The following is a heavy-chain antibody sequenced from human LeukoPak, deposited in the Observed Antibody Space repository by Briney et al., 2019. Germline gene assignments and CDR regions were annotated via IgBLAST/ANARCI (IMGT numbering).Heavy chain of an antibody. D-gene: IGHD3-10*01. Sequence: GGSLRLSCAASGFTFSSYWMHWVRQAPGKGLVWVSRINTDGSSTNYVDSVKGRFTISRDNAKSTLYVQMNSLRAEDTAVYYCARGPRYFYGSASYYNGLFDPWGQGTLVTVSS. CDR1: GFTFSSYW. CDR3: ARGPRYFYGSASYYNGLFDP. V-gene: IGHV3-74*01. CDR2: INTDGSST. J-gene: IGHJ5*02.